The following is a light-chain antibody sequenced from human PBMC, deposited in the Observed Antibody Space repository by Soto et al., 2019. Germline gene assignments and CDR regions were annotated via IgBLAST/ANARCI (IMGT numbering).Light chain of an antibody. J-gene: IGKJ5*01. Sequence: DIDMIHGPSTLSASEGDRVTITCRASQSISSWLAWYQQKPGKAPKLLIYDASNLESGVPSRFSGSGSGTEFTLTISSLQPDDFATYYCQQYNSYSQTFGQGTLLEVK. V-gene: IGKV1-5*01. CDR2: DAS. CDR3: QQYNSYSQT. CDR1: QSISSW.